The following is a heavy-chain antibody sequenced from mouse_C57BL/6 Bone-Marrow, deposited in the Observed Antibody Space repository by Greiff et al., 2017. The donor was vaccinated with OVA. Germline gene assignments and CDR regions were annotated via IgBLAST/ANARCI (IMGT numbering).Heavy chain of an antibody. V-gene: IGHV5-12*01. CDR2: ISNGGGST. Sequence: EVQGVESGGGLVQPGGSLKLSCAASGFTFSDYYMYWVRQTPEKRLEWVAYISNGGGSTYYPDTVKGRFTISRDNAKNTLYLQMSRLKSEDTAMYYCAREDYDYYFDYWGQGTTLTVSS. CDR1: GFTFSDYY. D-gene: IGHD2-4*01. CDR3: AREDYDYYFDY. J-gene: IGHJ2*01.